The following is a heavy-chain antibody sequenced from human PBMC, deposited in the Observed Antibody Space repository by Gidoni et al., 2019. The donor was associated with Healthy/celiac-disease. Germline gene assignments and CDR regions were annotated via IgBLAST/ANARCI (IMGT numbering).Heavy chain of an antibody. Sequence: QVQLVESGGGVVQPGRSLRLSCAASGFTFSSYAMHWVRQDPGKGLEWVAVISYDGSNKYYADPVKGRFTISRDNSKNTLYLQMNSLRAEDTAVYYCARGHARYGGYVRFPVDYWGQGTLVTVSS. CDR2: ISYDGSNK. CDR3: ARGHARYGGYVRFPVDY. D-gene: IGHD5-12*01. J-gene: IGHJ4*02. CDR1: GFTFSSYA. V-gene: IGHV3-30-3*01.